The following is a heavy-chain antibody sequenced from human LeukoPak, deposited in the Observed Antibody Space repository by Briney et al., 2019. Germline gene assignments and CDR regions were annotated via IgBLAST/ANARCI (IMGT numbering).Heavy chain of an antibody. CDR3: AXXXXXXXXXXX. V-gene: IGHV1-2*02. CDR1: GYTFTDYF. J-gene: IGHJ4*01. Sequence: ASVKVSCTASGYTFTDYFMHWVRQTPGQXLEWMGWIXPNSAGTLYSQKFQGRVSMTRDMSINTIYMELSSLRSDDTAVYYCAXXXXXXXXXXXWGXGTLV. CDR2: IXPNSAGT.